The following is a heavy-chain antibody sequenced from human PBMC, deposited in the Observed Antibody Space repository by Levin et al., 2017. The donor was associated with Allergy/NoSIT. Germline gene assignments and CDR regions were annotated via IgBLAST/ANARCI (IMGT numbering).Heavy chain of an antibody. CDR2: MLYDENKK. CDR1: GFTFSDYG. D-gene: IGHD6-13*01. V-gene: IGHV3-30*18. CDR3: AKDKRYSSSSGDL. J-gene: IGHJ4*02. Sequence: GESLKISCAASGFTFSDYGFHWVRQPPGKGLEWVAVMLYDENKKIYGDSVKGRFTISRDNSKNTVYLQMNSLRVEDTGVYYCAKDKRYSSSSGDLWGQGTLVTVSS.